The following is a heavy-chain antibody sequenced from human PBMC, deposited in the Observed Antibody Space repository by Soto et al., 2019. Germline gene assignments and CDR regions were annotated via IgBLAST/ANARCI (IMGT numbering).Heavy chain of an antibody. CDR1: GFTFSSYA. V-gene: IGHV3-30-3*01. Sequence: QVQLVESGGGVVQPGRSLRLSCAASGFTFSSYAMHWVRQAPGKGLEWVAVISYDGSNKYYADSVKGRFTISRDNSKNTLYLQMNSLRAEDTAVYYCAREPHYELRFLEWLLSYYGMDVWGQGTTLTVSS. CDR2: ISYDGSNK. D-gene: IGHD3-3*01. CDR3: AREPHYELRFLEWLLSYYGMDV. J-gene: IGHJ6*02.